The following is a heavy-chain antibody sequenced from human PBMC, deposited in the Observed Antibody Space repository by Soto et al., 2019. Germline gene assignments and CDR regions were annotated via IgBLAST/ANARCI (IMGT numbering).Heavy chain of an antibody. CDR2: IIPIFGTA. CDR1: GGTFSSYA. D-gene: IGHD4-17*01. J-gene: IGHJ4*02. CDR3: ARGQHGGYFDY. Sequence: GASVKVSCKASGGTFSSYAISWVRQAPGQGLEWMGGIIPIFGTANYAQKFQGRVTITADKSTSTAYMELSSLRSEDTAVYYCARGQHGGYFDYWGQGTLVTVSS. V-gene: IGHV1-69*06.